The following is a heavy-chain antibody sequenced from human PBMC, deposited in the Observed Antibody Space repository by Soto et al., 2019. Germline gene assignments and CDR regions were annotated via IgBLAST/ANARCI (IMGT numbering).Heavy chain of an antibody. V-gene: IGHV4-61*08. Sequence: SETLSLTCTVSGGSVSSAGYYWSWIRQPPGKGLEWIGYIYYSGSTNYNPSLKSRVTISVDTSKNQFSLKLSSVTAADTAVYYCARTGGYSYGYTYYGMDVWGQGTTVTVSS. CDR2: IYYSGST. CDR3: ARTGGYSYGYTYYGMDV. D-gene: IGHD5-18*01. J-gene: IGHJ6*02. CDR1: GGSVSSAGYY.